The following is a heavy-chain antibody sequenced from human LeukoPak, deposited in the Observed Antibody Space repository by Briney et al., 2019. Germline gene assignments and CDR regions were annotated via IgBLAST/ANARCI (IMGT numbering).Heavy chain of an antibody. CDR2: ISASGGNT. Sequence: GASLRLSCAASRFTFSNYAMNWVSQARGKGLEWVSGISASGGNTYYADSVNGRFTISRDNSKNTLYLQMHSLRAEDTAVYYCAKEYGDYGPDWFDPWGQGNLLTVSS. D-gene: IGHD4-17*01. J-gene: IGHJ5*02. CDR3: AKEYGDYGPDWFDP. CDR1: RFTFSNYA. V-gene: IGHV3-23*01.